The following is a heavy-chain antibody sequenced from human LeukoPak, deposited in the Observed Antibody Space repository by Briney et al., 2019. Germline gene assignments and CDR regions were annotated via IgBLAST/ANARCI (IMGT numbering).Heavy chain of an antibody. Sequence: GGSLRLSCAASGFTFSSYSMNWVRQAPGKGLEWVSSISSSSSYIYYADSVKGRFTISRDNAKNSLYLQMNSLRAEDTAVCYCARDAPAYYDSSAFDYWGQGTLVTVSS. CDR2: ISSSSSYI. V-gene: IGHV3-21*01. CDR3: ARDAPAYYDSSAFDY. D-gene: IGHD3-22*01. J-gene: IGHJ4*02. CDR1: GFTFSSYS.